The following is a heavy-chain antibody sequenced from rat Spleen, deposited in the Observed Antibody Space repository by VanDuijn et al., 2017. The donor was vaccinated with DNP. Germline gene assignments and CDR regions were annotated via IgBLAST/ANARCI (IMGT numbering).Heavy chain of an antibody. Sequence: EVQLVESGGGLVQPGRSLKLSCAASGFIFSDYYMAWVRQAPTKGLEWVAYISYDGGGSYYGDSVKGRFTISRDNAKSTLYLQMNSLRSEDMATYYCARGTLRLHAMDAWGQGTSVTVSS. V-gene: IGHV5-22*01. D-gene: IGHD1-6*01. CDR2: ISYDGGGS. CDR1: GFIFSDYY. CDR3: ARGTLRLHAMDA. J-gene: IGHJ4*01.